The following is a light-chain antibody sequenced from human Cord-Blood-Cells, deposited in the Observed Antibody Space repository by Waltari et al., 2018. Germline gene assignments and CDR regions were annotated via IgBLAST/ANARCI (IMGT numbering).Light chain of an antibody. Sequence: QSALTQPASVSGSPGQSITISSTGTSSDVGSYNLVSWYQQHQGKAPKLMIYEGSKRPSGVSNRFSGSKSGNMASLTISGLQAEDEADYYCCSYAGSSTSVVFGGGTKLTVL. CDR3: CSYAGSSTSVV. V-gene: IGLV2-23*01. CDR2: EGS. CDR1: SSDVGSYNL. J-gene: IGLJ2*01.